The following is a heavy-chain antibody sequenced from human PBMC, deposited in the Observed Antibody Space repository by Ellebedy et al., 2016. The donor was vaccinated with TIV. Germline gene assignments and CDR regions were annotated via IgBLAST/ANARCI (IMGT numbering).Heavy chain of an antibody. CDR3: ARDMANKGSNTMVRGVDY. D-gene: IGHD3-10*01. J-gene: IGHJ4*02. V-gene: IGHV3-30-3*01. Sequence: PGGSLRLSCVASGFTFTSYAMHWVRQAPGKGLEWVAVISYDGSKKYYSDSVNGRFTISRDNSKNTLYLQMNSLRAEDTAVYYCARDMANKGSNTMVRGVDYWGQGTLVTVSS. CDR1: GFTFTSYA. CDR2: ISYDGSKK.